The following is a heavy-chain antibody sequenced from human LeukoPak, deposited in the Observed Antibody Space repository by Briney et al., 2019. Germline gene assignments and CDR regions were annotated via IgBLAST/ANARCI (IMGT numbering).Heavy chain of an antibody. CDR3: ARDKYSRGWYGFDP. CDR1: GGSISSYY. Sequence: PSETLSLTCTVSGGSISSYYWSWIRQPAGKGLEWIGRIYTSGSTNYNPSLKSRVTISVDKSKNQFSLKLSSVTAADTAVYYCARDKYSRGWYGFDPWGQGTLVTVSS. V-gene: IGHV4-4*07. D-gene: IGHD6-19*01. CDR2: IYTSGST. J-gene: IGHJ5*02.